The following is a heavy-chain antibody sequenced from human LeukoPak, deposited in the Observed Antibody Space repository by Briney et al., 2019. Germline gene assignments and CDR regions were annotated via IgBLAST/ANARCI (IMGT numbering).Heavy chain of an antibody. CDR3: ARVLVAGTYHYYGMDV. J-gene: IGHJ6*02. D-gene: IGHD6-19*01. CDR2: ISSSSSYI. Sequence: GGSLRLSCAASGFTFSSYSMNWVRQAPGKGLEWVSSISSSSSYIYYADSVKGRFTISRDNAKNSLYLQMNSLRAEDTAVYYCARVLVAGTYHYYGMDVWGQGTTVTVSS. V-gene: IGHV3-21*01. CDR1: GFTFSSYS.